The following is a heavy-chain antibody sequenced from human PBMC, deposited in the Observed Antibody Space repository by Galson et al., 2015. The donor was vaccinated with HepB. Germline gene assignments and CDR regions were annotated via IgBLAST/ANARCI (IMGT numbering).Heavy chain of an antibody. Sequence: SVKVSCKASGYTFTSYGISWVRQAPGQGLEWMGWISAYNGNTNYAQKLQGRVTMTTDTSTSTAYMELRSLRSDDTAVYYCARAEFDCSGGSCYSVDYYYYGMDVWGQGTTVTVSS. J-gene: IGHJ6*02. CDR1: GYTFTSYG. V-gene: IGHV1-18*04. CDR3: ARAEFDCSGGSCYSVDYYYYGMDV. D-gene: IGHD2-15*01. CDR2: ISAYNGNT.